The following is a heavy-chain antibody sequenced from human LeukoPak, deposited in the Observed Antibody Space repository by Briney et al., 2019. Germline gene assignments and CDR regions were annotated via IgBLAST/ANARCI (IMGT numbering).Heavy chain of an antibody. D-gene: IGHD2-2*02. CDR3: ANTILTGAL. Sequence: GGSLRLSCAVSGFTLSSYSMNWVRQAPGKGLEWVSSISSSSSHIYYADSVKGRFTISRDNAKNSLYLQMNSLRAEDTAVYYCANTILTGALWGQGSLVTVSS. V-gene: IGHV3-21*01. CDR1: GFTLSSYS. J-gene: IGHJ4*02. CDR2: ISSSSSHI.